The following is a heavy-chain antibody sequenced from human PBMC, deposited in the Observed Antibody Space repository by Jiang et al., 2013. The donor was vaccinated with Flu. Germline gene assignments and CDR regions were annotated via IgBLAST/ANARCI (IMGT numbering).Heavy chain of an antibody. J-gene: IGHJ4*02. D-gene: IGHD1-26*01. CDR2: ISYDGSNK. Sequence: GLEWVAVISYDGSNKYYADSVKGRFTISRDNSKNTLYLQMNSLRAEDTAVYYCARDRGLFGSGGSDFDYWGQGTLVTVSS. V-gene: IGHV3-30-3*01. CDR3: ARDRGLFGSGGSDFDY.